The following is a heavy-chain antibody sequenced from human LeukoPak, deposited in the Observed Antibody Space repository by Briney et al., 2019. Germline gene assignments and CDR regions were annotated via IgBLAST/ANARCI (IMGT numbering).Heavy chain of an antibody. CDR2: INHSGST. D-gene: IGHD6-13*01. CDR1: GGSFSGYY. J-gene: IGHJ6*02. V-gene: IGHV4-34*01. CDR3: ARDSSSRGYYGMDV. Sequence: PSETLSLTCAVYGGSFSGYYWSWIRQPPGKGLEWIGEINHSGSTNYNPSLKSRVTISVDTSKSQFSLKLSSVTAADTAVYYCARDSSSRGYYGMDVWGQGTTVTVSS.